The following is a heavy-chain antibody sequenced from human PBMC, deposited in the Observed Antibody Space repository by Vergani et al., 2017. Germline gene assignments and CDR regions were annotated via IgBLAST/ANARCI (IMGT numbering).Heavy chain of an antibody. J-gene: IGHJ6*02. CDR2: ISGSGGST. CDR3: AKAIPRNSGYDYLYHYHAMDV. CDR1: GFTFNHYA. V-gene: IGHV3-23*01. D-gene: IGHD5-12*01. Sequence: EVQLLESGGDLVQPGGSLRLSCAASGFTFNHYAMNWVRQAPGKGLEWVSGISGSGGSTYYAGSVKGRFTISRDSSKNTLYLQMNSLSAGDTAVYYCAKAIPRNSGYDYLYHYHAMDVWGQGTTVTVSS.